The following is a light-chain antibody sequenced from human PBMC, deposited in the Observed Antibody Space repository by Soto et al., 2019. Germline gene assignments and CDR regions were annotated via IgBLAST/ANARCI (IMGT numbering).Light chain of an antibody. CDR1: SSNIGKNF. CDR2: RND. Sequence: QSVLTQPPSASGTPGQRVTISCSGASSNIGKNFVYWYQQLPRTTPKLLISRNDQRPSGVPERISGSKSGTSASLAISGLRSEDEAEYYCAAWDDSLSGSYAFGTGTKLTVL. J-gene: IGLJ1*01. V-gene: IGLV1-47*01. CDR3: AAWDDSLSGSYA.